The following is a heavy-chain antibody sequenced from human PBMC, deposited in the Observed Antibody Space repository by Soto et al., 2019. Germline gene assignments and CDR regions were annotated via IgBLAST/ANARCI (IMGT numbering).Heavy chain of an antibody. J-gene: IGHJ6*03. CDR3: ARWEGTYYYYYMDV. D-gene: IGHD1-26*01. CDR2: IYSGGST. Sequence: GGSLRLSCAASGFTVSSNYMSWVRQAPGKGLEWVSVIYSGGSTYYADSVKDRFTISRDNSKNTLYLQMNSLRAEDTAVYYCARWEGTYYYYYMDVWGKGTTVTVSS. CDR1: GFTVSSNY. V-gene: IGHV3-66*01.